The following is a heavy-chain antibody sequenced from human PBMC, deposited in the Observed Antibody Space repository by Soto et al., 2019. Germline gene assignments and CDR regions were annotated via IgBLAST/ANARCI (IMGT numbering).Heavy chain of an antibody. CDR3: ARSSVGSVY. D-gene: IGHD1-1*01. J-gene: IGHJ4*02. CDR1: GGTFSSDT. CDR2: IIPILVTA. Sequence: QVQLVQSGAEVKKPGSSVKVSCKASGGTFSSDTISWVRQAPGQGLEWMGGIIPILVTANYAQKFQGRVTITADKSTSTAYMQMSSLTSEDTAIYGCARSSVGSVYWGQGTLVTVSS. V-gene: IGHV1-69*08.